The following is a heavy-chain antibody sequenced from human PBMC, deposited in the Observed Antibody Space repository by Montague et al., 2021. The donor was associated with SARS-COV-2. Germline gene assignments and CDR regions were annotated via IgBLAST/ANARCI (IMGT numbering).Heavy chain of an antibody. Sequence: SETLSLTCGVYGGSFGDDHWSWIRQPTGKGLEWIGDIKQSGSTNYNPSLKSRATISVDTSKNQFSLKLTSVTAADTAVYFCARGHLSVSMIVVVFTSASYYFDYWGQGAQVTVSS. J-gene: IGHJ4*02. CDR1: GGSFGDDH. CDR3: ARGHLSVSMIVVVFTSASYYFDY. D-gene: IGHD3-22*01. CDR2: IKQSGST. V-gene: IGHV4-34*01.